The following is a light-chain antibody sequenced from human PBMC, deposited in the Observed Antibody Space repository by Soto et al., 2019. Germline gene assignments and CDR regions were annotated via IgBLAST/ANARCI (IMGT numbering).Light chain of an antibody. Sequence: QSALTQPASVSGSPGQSITISCTGTSSDVGGYNYVSWYQQHPGKAPKLMIYEVSNRPSGVSNRFSGSKSGTSASLAISGLQAEDEADYYCAAWDDSLSGYVFGTGTKLTVL. CDR3: AAWDDSLSGYV. CDR2: EVS. V-gene: IGLV2-14*01. CDR1: SSDVGGYNY. J-gene: IGLJ1*01.